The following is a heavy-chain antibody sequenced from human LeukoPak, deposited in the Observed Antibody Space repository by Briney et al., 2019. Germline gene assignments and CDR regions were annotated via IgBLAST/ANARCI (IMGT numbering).Heavy chain of an antibody. CDR2: IYDSGST. J-gene: IGHJ3*02. Sequence: SETLSLTCTVSGGSINSYYWSWIRQPPGKGLEWIGYIYDSGSTNYNPSLKSRVTISVDTSKNQFSLKLSSVTAADTAVYYCANWNDSAFDIWGQGTMVTVSS. CDR1: GGSINSYY. V-gene: IGHV4-59*01. CDR3: ANWNDSAFDI. D-gene: IGHD1-20*01.